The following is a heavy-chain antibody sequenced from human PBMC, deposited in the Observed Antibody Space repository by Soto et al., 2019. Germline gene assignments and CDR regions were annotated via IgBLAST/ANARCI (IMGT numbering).Heavy chain of an antibody. D-gene: IGHD6-19*01. CDR3: ARDLEQWLVRGGMDV. CDR1: GFTFSSYG. J-gene: IGHJ6*02. Sequence: QVQLVESGGGVVQPGRSLRLSCAASGFTFSSYGMHWVRQAPGKGLEWVAVIWYDGSNKYYADSVKGRFTISRDNSKNTLYLQMNSLRAEDTAVYCCARDLEQWLVRGGMDVWGQGTTVTVSS. V-gene: IGHV3-33*01. CDR2: IWYDGSNK.